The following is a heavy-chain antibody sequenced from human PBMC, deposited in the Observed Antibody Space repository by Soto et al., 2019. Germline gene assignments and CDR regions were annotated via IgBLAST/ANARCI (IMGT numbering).Heavy chain of an antibody. CDR3: ATASIAPVSSAYHHYGMDV. Sequence: QVQLVQSGAEVKKPGSSVKVSCQASGGTFNNFAFAEVRQAPGQGLEWLGGTMPVYDTANNQQRYQGRVTISADEFTSTVYMDMSILRYEHTTAYYCATASIAPVSSAYHHYGMDVW. CDR1: GGTFNNFA. V-gene: IGHV1-69*01. J-gene: IGHJ6*01. D-gene: IGHD3-3*01. CDR2: TMPVYDTA.